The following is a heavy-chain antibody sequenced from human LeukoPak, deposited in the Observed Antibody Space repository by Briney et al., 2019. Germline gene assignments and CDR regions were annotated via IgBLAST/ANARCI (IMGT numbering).Heavy chain of an antibody. J-gene: IGHJ4*02. Sequence: SETLSLTCTVSGGSISSSNCYWGWIRQPPGKGLEWIGNIYYSGSTHYNPSLKSRVTISVDTSKNQVSLELSSVTAADTAVYYCARGRRITMVRGVRGFNYWGQGTLVTVSS. CDR1: GGSISSSNCY. V-gene: IGHV4-39*07. CDR3: ARGRRITMVRGVRGFNY. CDR2: IYYSGST. D-gene: IGHD3-10*01.